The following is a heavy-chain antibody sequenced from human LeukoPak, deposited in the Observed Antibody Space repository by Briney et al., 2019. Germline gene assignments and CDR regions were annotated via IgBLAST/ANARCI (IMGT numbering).Heavy chain of an antibody. CDR3: AKGYCSSTSTREDAFDI. V-gene: IGHV4-34*01. CDR2: INHSGST. D-gene: IGHD2-2*01. J-gene: IGHJ3*02. Sequence: PSETLSLTCAVYGGSFSGYYWSWIRQPPGKGLEGIGEINHSGSTNYNPSLKSRVTISVDTSKNQFSLKLSSVTAADTAVYYCAKGYCSSTSTREDAFDIWGQGTMVTVSS. CDR1: GGSFSGYY.